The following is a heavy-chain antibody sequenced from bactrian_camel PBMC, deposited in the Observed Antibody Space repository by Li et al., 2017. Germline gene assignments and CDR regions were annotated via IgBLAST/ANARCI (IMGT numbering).Heavy chain of an antibody. V-gene: IGHV3-3*01. Sequence: HVQLVESGGGLVQPGGSLRLSCAASGITDSTYCMGWFRVAAGREREWVASVAVTNGRTYYANSVKGRFTISLSISQDNAKNTVYLQMNSLKPEDTGMYYCAADWSTYRKRSVYDGGCRGESSGQGTQVTVS. D-gene: IGHD7*01. J-gene: IGHJ4*01. CDR1: GITDSTYC. CDR2: VAVTNGRT.